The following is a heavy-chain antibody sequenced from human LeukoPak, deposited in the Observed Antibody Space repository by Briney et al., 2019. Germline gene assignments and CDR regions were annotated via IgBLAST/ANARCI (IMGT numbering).Heavy chain of an antibody. D-gene: IGHD3-10*01. Sequence: TGGSLRLSCAASGFTFSSYEMNWVRQAPGKGLEWVSYISSSGSTIYYADSVKGRFTISRDNAKNSLYLQMNSLRAEDTAVYYCARANYCSGSPSDYWGQGTLVTVPS. CDR3: ARANYCSGSPSDY. CDR2: ISSSGSTI. V-gene: IGHV3-48*03. J-gene: IGHJ4*02. CDR1: GFTFSSYE.